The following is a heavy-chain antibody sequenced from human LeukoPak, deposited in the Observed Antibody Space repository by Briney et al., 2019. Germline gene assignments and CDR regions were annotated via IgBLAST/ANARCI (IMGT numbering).Heavy chain of an antibody. Sequence: PSETLSLTCTVSGGSISSYYWSWIRQPPGKGLEWIGYIYYSGSTNYNPSLKSRVTISVDTSKNQFPLKLSSVTAADTAVYYCARIPPYYYYYGMDVWGQGTTVTVSS. CDR3: ARIPPYYYYYGMDV. J-gene: IGHJ6*02. CDR1: GGSISSYY. V-gene: IGHV4-59*08. CDR2: IYYSGST.